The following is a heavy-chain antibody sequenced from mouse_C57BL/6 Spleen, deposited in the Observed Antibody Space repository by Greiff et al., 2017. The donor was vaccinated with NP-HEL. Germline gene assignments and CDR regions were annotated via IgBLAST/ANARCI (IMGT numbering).Heavy chain of an antibody. D-gene: IGHD1-1*01. J-gene: IGHJ1*03. CDR3: ARHYYGTFDV. CDR1: GFTFTDYY. Sequence: DVHLVESGGGLVQPGGSLSLSCAASGFTFTDYYMSWVRQPPGKALEWLGFIRNKANGYTTEYSASVKGRFTISRDNSQSILYLQMNALRAEDSATYYCARHYYGTFDVWGTGTTVTVSS. V-gene: IGHV7-3*01. CDR2: IRNKANGYTT.